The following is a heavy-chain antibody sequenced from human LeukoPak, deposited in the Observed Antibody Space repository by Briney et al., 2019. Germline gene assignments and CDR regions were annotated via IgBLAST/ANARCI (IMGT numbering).Heavy chain of an antibody. V-gene: IGHV3-66*01. CDR1: GFTVSSNY. J-gene: IGHJ6*03. D-gene: IGHD2-2*01. Sequence: PGGSLRLSCAASGFTVSSNYMSWVRQAPGKGLEWVSVIYSGGSTYYADSVKGRFTISRDNSKNTLYPQMNSLRADDTAVYYCARGPPSIYCSSTSCQYYYYYYYMDVWGKGTTVTISS. CDR3: ARGPPSIYCSSTSCQYYYYYYYMDV. CDR2: IYSGGST.